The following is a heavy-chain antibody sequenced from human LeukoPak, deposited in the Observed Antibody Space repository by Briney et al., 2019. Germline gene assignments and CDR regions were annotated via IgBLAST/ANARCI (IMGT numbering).Heavy chain of an antibody. CDR2: ISGSSSYI. CDR3: AKDLTYGGLLDY. V-gene: IGHV3-21*04. Sequence: GGSLRLSCAASGFTFSSYSLNWVRQAPGKGLERVSSISGSSSYIYYADSVKGRFTISRHNAKNSLYLQMNSLRPEDTALYYCAKDLTYGGLLDYWGQGTLVTVSS. CDR1: GFTFSSYS. J-gene: IGHJ4*02. D-gene: IGHD5-12*01.